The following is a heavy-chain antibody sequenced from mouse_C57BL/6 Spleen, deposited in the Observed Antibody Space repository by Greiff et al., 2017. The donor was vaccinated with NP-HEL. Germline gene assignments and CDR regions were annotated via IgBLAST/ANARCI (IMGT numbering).Heavy chain of an antibody. CDR1: GYTFTSYW. V-gene: IGHV1-52*01. CDR3: ARGQLRLDYAMDY. J-gene: IGHJ4*01. Sequence: QVQLQQPGAELVRPGSSVKLSCKASGYTFTSYWMHWVKQRPIQGLEWIGNIDPSDSETHYNQKFKDKATLTVDKSSSTAYMQLSSLTSEDSAVYYCARGQLRLDYAMDYWGQGTSVTVSS. D-gene: IGHD3-2*02. CDR2: IDPSDSET.